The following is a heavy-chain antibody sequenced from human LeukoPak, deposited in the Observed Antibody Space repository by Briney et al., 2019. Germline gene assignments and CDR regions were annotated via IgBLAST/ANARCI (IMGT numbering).Heavy chain of an antibody. CDR2: LNTNTGNP. CDR1: GYSFTPHA. Sequence: ASVKVSCKASGYSFTPHALNWLRQAPGQGPEWMGWLNTNTGNPTYAQGFTGRFVFSLDTSVSTAYLQISSLKAEDTAVYYCARTFDDYYGVDVWGQGTTVTVSS. D-gene: IGHD3-9*01. CDR3: ARTFDDYYGVDV. V-gene: IGHV7-4-1*02. J-gene: IGHJ6*02.